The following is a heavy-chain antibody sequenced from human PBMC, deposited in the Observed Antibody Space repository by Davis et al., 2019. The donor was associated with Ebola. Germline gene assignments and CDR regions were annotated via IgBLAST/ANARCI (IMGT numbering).Heavy chain of an antibody. CDR2: INTYGGNT. CDR1: GYTFTSYY. V-gene: IGHV1-18*04. J-gene: IGHJ6*02. D-gene: IGHD1-14*01. Sequence: ASVKVSCKASGYTFTSYYMHWVRQAPGQGLEWMGWINTYGGNTNYAQKLQGRVTMTTDTSTSTAYMELRSLRSDDTAVYYCARLPESSWVDGMDVWGQGTTVTVSS. CDR3: ARLPESSWVDGMDV.